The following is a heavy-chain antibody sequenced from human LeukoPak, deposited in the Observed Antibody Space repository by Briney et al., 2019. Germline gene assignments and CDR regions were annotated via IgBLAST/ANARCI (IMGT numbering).Heavy chain of an antibody. J-gene: IGHJ6*02. Sequence: GSLRLSCTASGFTFGDYAMSWVRQAPGKGLVGVSRINNDGSGAIYADSVKGRFTISRDNAKNTLYLQMNSLRAEDTAVYYCAVPRIGNYYGMDVWGQGTTVTVSS. CDR1: GFTFGDYA. CDR2: INNDGSGA. V-gene: IGHV3-74*01. CDR3: AVPRIGNYYGMDV. D-gene: IGHD3-10*01.